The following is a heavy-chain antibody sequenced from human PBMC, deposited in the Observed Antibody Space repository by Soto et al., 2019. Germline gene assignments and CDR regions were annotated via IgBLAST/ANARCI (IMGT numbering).Heavy chain of an antibody. CDR3: ARGDGDYYDGNGYLGRH. CDR2: INSDGSRT. V-gene: IGHV3-74*01. D-gene: IGHD3-22*01. J-gene: IGHJ4*02. Sequence: GGSLRLSCAASGFTFSSYWMHWVRQAPGKWLVWVSRINSDGSRTSYADSAKGRFTISRDNAKNTVYLQMNSLRAEDTAVYYCARGDGDYYDGNGYLGRHWGQGT. CDR1: GFTFSSYW.